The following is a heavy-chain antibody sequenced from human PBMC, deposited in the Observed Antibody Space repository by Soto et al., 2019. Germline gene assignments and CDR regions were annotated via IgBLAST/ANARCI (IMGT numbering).Heavy chain of an antibody. V-gene: IGHV3-23*01. D-gene: IGHD7-27*01. CDR1: GFTFSSYT. CDR2: ISGSGSST. CDR3: AKAWGIDY. J-gene: IGHJ4*02. Sequence: EVQLLESGGGLVEPGGSRRLSCAASGFTFSSYTMSWVRQAPGKGLEWVPTISGSGSSTSSADSVQGRFTISRDNSKNTLYLQMNSLGVEDTAIYYCAKAWGIDYWGQGTLVTVSS.